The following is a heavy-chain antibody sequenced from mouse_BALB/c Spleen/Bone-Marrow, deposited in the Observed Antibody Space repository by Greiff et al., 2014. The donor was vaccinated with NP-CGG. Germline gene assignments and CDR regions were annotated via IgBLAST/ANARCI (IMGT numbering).Heavy chain of an antibody. CDR1: AYTFTDYT. CDR3: ARRGTVRANSYAKAY. Sequence: VQLVESGAELARPGASVKMSCKASAYTFTDYTVHWVKQRPGQGLEWIGYINPSSGYTNYNQMYKDKATLTADKSSSTAYMQLRSLTPEYSAVYDCARRGTVRANSYAKAYWGQENSVTVSS. D-gene: IGHD3-2*01. V-gene: IGHV1-4*01. CDR2: INPSSGYT. J-gene: IGHJ4*01.